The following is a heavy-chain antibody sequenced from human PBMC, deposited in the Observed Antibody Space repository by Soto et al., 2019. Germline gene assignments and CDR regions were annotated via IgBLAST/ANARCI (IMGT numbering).Heavy chain of an antibody. Sequence: GASVKVSCKASGYTFTSYGISWVRQAPGQGLEWMAWISLYNGNTRFARKFQDRFTMTKDLSTSTAYMELRSLSSDDTAVYYCARTMTGQYYFDFWGQGTQVTVSS. CDR3: ARTMTGQYYFDF. CDR1: GYTFTSYG. J-gene: IGHJ4*02. D-gene: IGHD3-9*01. CDR2: ISLYNGNT. V-gene: IGHV1-18*01.